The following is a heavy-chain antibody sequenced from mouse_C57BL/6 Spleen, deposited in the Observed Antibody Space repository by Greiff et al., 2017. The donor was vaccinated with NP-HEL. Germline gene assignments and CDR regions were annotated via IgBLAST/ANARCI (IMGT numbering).Heavy chain of an antibody. J-gene: IGHJ3*01. Sequence: VQLQQPGTELVKPGASVKLSCKASGYTFTSYWMHWVKQRPGQGLEWIGNINPSNGGTNYTEKFKSKATLTVDKSSSTAYMQLSSLTAEDSAVYYCARSDYGSSYEDWFAYWGQGTLVTVAA. V-gene: IGHV1-53*01. CDR3: ARSDYGSSYEDWFAY. CDR1: GYTFTSYW. CDR2: INPSNGGT. D-gene: IGHD1-1*01.